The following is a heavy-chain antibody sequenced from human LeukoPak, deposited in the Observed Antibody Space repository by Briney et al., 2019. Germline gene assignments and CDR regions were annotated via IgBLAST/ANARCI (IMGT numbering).Heavy chain of an antibody. CDR1: GGSFSGYY. CDR2: IYHSGST. V-gene: IGHV4-30-2*01. CDR3: ARFGSGDGMDV. J-gene: IGHJ6*02. Sequence: SETLSLTCAVYGGSFSGYYWSWIRQPPGKGLEWIGYIYHSGSTYYNPSLKSRVTISVDRSKNQFSLKLSSVTAADTAVYYCARFGSGDGMDVWGQGTTVTVSS. D-gene: IGHD2-15*01.